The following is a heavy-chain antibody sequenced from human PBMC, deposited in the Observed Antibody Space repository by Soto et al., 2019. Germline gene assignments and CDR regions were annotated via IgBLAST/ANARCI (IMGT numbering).Heavy chain of an antibody. J-gene: IGHJ4*02. CDR2: ISAYNGNT. CDR1: GYTFTSYG. Sequence: QVQLVQSGAEVKKPGASVKVSCKASGYTFTSYGISWVRQAPGQGLEWLGWISAYNGNTNYAQKLQGRVTRTTDTSTSTAYMELRSRRADDTAVYYCARDGDDYVWGSYRYPGLDYWGQGTLVTVSS. CDR3: ARDGDDYVWGSYRYPGLDY. V-gene: IGHV1-18*01. D-gene: IGHD3-16*02.